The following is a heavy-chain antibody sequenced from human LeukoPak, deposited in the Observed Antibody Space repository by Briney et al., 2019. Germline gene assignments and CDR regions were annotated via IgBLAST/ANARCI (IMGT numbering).Heavy chain of an antibody. CDR2: MNPNSGNT. CDR1: GYTFTSYD. CDR3: ARRLQGDCDYYGMYV. J-gene: IGHJ6*04. Sequence: ASVKVSCKASGYTFTSYDINWVRQATGQGLEWMGWMNPNSGNTGYAQKFQGRVTMTRNTSISTAYMELSSLRSEDTAVYYCARRLQGDCDYYGMYVWGEGTTVTVSS. D-gene: IGHD2-21*02. V-gene: IGHV1-8*01.